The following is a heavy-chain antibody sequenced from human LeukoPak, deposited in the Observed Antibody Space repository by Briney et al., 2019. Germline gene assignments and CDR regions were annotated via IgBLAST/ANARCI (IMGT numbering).Heavy chain of an antibody. J-gene: IGHJ4*02. D-gene: IGHD5-18*01. CDR3: ARGGLRGYSYGSGVDY. V-gene: IGHV1-8*01. CDR2: MNPNSGNT. CDR1: GYTFTSYD. Sequence: ASVKVSCKASGYTFTSYDINWVRQATGQGLEGMGWMNPNSGNTGYAQKFQGRVTMTRNTSISTAYMELSRLRSEDTAVYYCARGGLRGYSYGSGVDYWGQGTLVTVSS.